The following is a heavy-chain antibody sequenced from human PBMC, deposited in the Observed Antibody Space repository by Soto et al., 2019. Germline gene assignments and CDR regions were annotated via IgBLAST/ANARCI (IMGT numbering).Heavy chain of an antibody. Sequence: ASVKVSCKASGGTFSSYAISWVRQAPGQGLEWMGGIIPIFGTANYAQKFQGRVTITADESTSTAYMELSSLRSEDTAVYYCARVGGRYVSPYNWFDPWGQGTLVTVSS. CDR1: GGTFSSYA. CDR2: IIPIFGTA. D-gene: IGHD3-16*01. V-gene: IGHV1-69*13. CDR3: ARVGGRYVSPYNWFDP. J-gene: IGHJ5*02.